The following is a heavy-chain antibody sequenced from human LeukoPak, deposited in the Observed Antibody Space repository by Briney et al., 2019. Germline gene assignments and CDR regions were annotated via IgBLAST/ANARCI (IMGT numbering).Heavy chain of an antibody. D-gene: IGHD3-3*01. CDR2: INHSGST. V-gene: IGHV4-34*01. Sequence: SETLSLTCAVYGGSFSGCYWSWIRQPPGKGLEWIGEINHSGSTNYNSSLKSRVTISVDTSKNQFSLKLSSVTAADTAVYYCARGPYYDFWSGYPYYFDYWGQGTLVTVSS. J-gene: IGHJ4*02. CDR1: GGSFSGCY. CDR3: ARGPYYDFWSGYPYYFDY.